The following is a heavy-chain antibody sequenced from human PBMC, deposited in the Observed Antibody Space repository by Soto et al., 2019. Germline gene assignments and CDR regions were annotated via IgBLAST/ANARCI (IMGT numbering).Heavy chain of an antibody. CDR2: ISYDGGNK. V-gene: IGHV3-30-3*01. CDR3: ARGDREDIAVVIGVRPGEYGVDV. Sequence: QVQLVESGGGVVQPGRSLRLSCAASGFTFRNYAMHWVRQAPGKGLECVAVISYDGGNKFYRDYVKGRFTISRHNSKNTLYLQINSLRYEDTAVYYCARGDREDIAVVIGVRPGEYGVDVWGQGTTVTVSS. D-gene: IGHD2-15*01. J-gene: IGHJ6*02. CDR1: GFTFRNYA.